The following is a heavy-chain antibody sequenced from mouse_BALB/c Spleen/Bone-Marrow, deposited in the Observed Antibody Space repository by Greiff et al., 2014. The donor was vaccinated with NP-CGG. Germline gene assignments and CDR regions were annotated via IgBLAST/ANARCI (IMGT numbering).Heavy chain of an antibody. J-gene: IGHJ4*01. Sequence: EVMLVESGGGLVKPGGSLKLSCAASGFTFSDFYIFWFRQTPEKRLEWVATISNGGTYTYYPDSVKGRFTISRDNAKNNLYLQMSSLKSEDTAMYYCARSGERYGAMDYWGQGTSVTVTS. CDR2: ISNGGTYT. V-gene: IGHV5-4*02. CDR3: ARSGERYGAMDY. CDR1: GFTFSDFY. D-gene: IGHD1-1*02.